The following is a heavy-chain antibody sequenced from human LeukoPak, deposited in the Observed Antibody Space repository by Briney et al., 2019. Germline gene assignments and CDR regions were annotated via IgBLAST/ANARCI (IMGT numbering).Heavy chain of an antibody. D-gene: IGHD2-21*02. J-gene: IGHJ6*02. CDR1: GFTFSSYW. CDR3: ARDVTFLYYYYGMDV. Sequence: GGSLRLSCAASGFTFSSYWMHWVRQAPGKGLEWVAVISYDGSNKYYADSVKGRFTISRDNSKNTLYLQMNSLRAEDTAVYYCARDVTFLYYYYGMDVWGQGTTVTVSS. CDR2: ISYDGSNK. V-gene: IGHV3-30-3*01.